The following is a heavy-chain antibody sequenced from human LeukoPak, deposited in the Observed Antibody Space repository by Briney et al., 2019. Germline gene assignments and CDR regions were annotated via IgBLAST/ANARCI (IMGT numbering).Heavy chain of an antibody. J-gene: IGHJ6*03. D-gene: IGHD5-24*01. V-gene: IGHV3-23*01. CDR2: ISGSGGNT. CDR1: EFTFSSYA. Sequence: PGGSLRLSCAASEFTFSSYAMSWVRQAPGKGLEWVSAISGSGGNTYYADSVKGRFTISRDNSKNTLYLQMNSLRAEDTAVYYCARTGDGYNYYNYYYMDVWGKGTTVTVTS. CDR3: ARTGDGYNYYNYYYMDV.